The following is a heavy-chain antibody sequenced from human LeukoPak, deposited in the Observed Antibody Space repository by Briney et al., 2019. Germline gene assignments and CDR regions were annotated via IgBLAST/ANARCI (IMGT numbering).Heavy chain of an antibody. J-gene: IGHJ2*01. Sequence: SETLSLTCAVYGGSFSGYYWSWIRQPPGKGLEWIGYIHFSGSTDYNPSLKSRVTNSIDKPRNQFSLKVTSVTASDTAMYYCARLHPHWYFDLWGRGTLVTVSS. CDR2: IHFSGST. V-gene: IGHV4-59*08. CDR3: ARLHPHWYFDL. CDR1: GGSFSGYY.